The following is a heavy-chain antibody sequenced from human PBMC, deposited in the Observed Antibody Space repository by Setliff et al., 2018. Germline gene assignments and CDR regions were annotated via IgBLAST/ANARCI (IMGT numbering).Heavy chain of an antibody. CDR1: GYSFTVFG. CDR2: ISPYYGST. J-gene: IGHJ4*02. V-gene: IGHV1-18*01. Sequence: ASVKVSCKTSGYSFTVFGISWVRQAPGQGLEWMGWISPYYGSTNYAQNFQGRVTMTTDTSTSTAYMELRSLRSDDTAVYYCARGPPDFVVVPAAAKFDYWGPGTLVTVSS. CDR3: ARGPPDFVVVPAAAKFDY. D-gene: IGHD2-2*01.